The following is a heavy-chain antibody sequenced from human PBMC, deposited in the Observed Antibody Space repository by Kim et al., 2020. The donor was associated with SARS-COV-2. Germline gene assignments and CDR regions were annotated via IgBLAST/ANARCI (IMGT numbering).Heavy chain of an antibody. CDR2: ISYDGSNK. V-gene: IGHV3-30*04. Sequence: GGSLRLSCAASGFTFSSYAMHWVRQAPGKGLEWVAVISYDGSNKYYADSVKGRFTISRDNSKNTLYLQMNSLRAEDTAVYYCARDLSYWGQGTLVTVSS. J-gene: IGHJ4*02. CDR1: GFTFSSYA. CDR3: ARDLSY.